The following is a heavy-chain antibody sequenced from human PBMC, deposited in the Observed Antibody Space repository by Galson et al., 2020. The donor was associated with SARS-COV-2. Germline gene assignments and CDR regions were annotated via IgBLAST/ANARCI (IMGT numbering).Heavy chain of an antibody. CDR2: ISYDGSNK. D-gene: IGHD6-6*01. J-gene: IGHJ4*02. CDR3: AKGRKYSSSSFTYFDY. Sequence: GGSLRLSCAASGFTFSSYGMHWVRQAPGKGLEWVAVISYDGSNKYYADSVKGRFTISRDNSKNTLYLQMNSLRAEDTAVYYCAKGRKYSSSSFTYFDYWGQGTLVTVSS. V-gene: IGHV3-30*18. CDR1: GFTFSSYG.